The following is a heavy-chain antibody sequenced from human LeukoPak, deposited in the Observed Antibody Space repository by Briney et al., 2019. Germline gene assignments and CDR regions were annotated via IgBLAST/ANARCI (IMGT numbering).Heavy chain of an antibody. CDR3: ARDSPNYDILTGYSLKPNDY. CDR1: GFTFSSYW. D-gene: IGHD3-9*01. V-gene: IGHV3-7*01. Sequence: GGSLRLSCAASGFTFSSYWMSWVRQAPGKGLEWVANIKQDGSEKYYVDSGKGRFHISRDNAKNSLYLQMTSLRAEDTAVYYCARDSPNYDILTGYSLKPNDYWGQGTLVTVSS. CDR2: IKQDGSEK. J-gene: IGHJ4*02.